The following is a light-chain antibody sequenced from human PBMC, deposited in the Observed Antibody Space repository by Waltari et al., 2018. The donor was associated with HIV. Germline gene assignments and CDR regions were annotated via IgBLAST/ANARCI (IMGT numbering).Light chain of an antibody. CDR2: KAC. Sequence: DIQLTQSPPTLSPSVGAGVTLTCRASQSIGYWLAWYQVKPGRGPKLLIYKACSLEGGVPSRFSGSGSGTEFTLTISSLQPDDFATYYCQQSQSFLYTFGQGTKLEIK. J-gene: IGKJ2*01. V-gene: IGKV1-5*03. CDR3: QQSQSFLYT. CDR1: QSIGYW.